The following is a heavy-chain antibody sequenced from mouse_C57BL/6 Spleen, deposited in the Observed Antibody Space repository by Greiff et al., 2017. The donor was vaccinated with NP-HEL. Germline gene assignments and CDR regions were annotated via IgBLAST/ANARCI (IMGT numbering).Heavy chain of an antibody. CDR3: ASIHYWYFDV. CDR1: GYTFTSYW. Sequence: QVQLQQPGAELVKPGASVKMSCKASGYTFTSYWITWVKQRPGQGLEWIGDIYPGSGSTNYNEKFKSKATLTVDTSSSTAYMQLSSLTSEDSTVYYYASIHYWYFDVWGTGTTVTVSS. V-gene: IGHV1-55*01. J-gene: IGHJ1*03. CDR2: IYPGSGST.